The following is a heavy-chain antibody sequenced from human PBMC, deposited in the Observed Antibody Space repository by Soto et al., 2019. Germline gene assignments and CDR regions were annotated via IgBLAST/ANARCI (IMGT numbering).Heavy chain of an antibody. CDR2: ISGSSSGI. D-gene: IGHD3-22*01. V-gene: IGHV3-23*01. CDR3: ARVQYYYDSAGYYRSQEWFAS. J-gene: IGHJ5*01. Sequence: PGGSLRLSCAGSGFSFMSYVMAWFRQAPGKGPEGVSSISGSSSGIFYSDSVKGRFTISRDNSQSTVYLQMDSLRVDDTAIYYCARVQYYYDSAGYYRSQEWFASRGQGPPVTVSS. CDR1: GFSFMSYV.